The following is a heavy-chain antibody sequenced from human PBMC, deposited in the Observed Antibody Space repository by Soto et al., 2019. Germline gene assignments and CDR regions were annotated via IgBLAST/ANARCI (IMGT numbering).Heavy chain of an antibody. V-gene: IGHV3-33*01. CDR3: ARDGAFYNDNGLDI. CDR1: GFTFSNYG. J-gene: IGHJ3*02. Sequence: PGGSMRLSCAASGFTFSNYGMHWVRQAPGKGLDWVAIIWGEGSKKFHAESGKGRFTISRDHSKNTLYLQMNSLIVEDTAVYFCARDGAFYNDNGLDIWGQGTMVTVSS. CDR2: IWGEGSKK. D-gene: IGHD3-3*02.